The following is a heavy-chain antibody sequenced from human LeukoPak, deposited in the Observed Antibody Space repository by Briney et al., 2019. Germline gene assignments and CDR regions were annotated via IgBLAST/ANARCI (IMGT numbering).Heavy chain of an antibody. V-gene: IGHV4-39*07. D-gene: IGHD1-26*01. CDR2: IYYSGST. J-gene: IGHJ4*02. Sequence: PSETLSLTCTVSGGSISSSSYYWGWIRQPPGEGLEWIGSIYYSGSTYYNPSLKSRVTISVDTSKNQFSLKLSSVTAADTAVYYCARSTRKDGFDYWGQGTLVTVSS. CDR1: GGSISSSSYY. CDR3: ARSTRKDGFDY.